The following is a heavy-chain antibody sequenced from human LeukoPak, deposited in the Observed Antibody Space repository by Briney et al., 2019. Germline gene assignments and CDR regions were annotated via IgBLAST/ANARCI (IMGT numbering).Heavy chain of an antibody. Sequence: GRSLRLSCAASGFTFSSYGMHWVRQAPGKGLEGVAVIWYDGSNKYYADSVKGRFTISRDNSKNTLYLQMNSLRAEDTAVYYCARSHDSSGYYSGVSFWGQGTLVTVSS. D-gene: IGHD3-22*01. J-gene: IGHJ4*02. CDR2: IWYDGSNK. V-gene: IGHV3-33*01. CDR1: GFTFSSYG. CDR3: ARSHDSSGYYSGVSF.